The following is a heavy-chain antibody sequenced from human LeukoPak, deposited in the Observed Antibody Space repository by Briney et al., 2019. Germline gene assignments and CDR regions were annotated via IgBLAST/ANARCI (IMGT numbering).Heavy chain of an antibody. V-gene: IGHV3-48*01. CDR3: ARDPAMQTWLSAYYFDY. D-gene: IGHD3-22*01. CDR2: ISSDGSTI. J-gene: IGHJ4*02. CDR1: GFTFGSYT. Sequence: GGSLRLSCAVSGFTFGSYTMNWVRQAPGKGLEWISYISSDGSTIYYADSVKGRFTISRDNARNSLYLQMNSLRAEDTAVYYCARDPAMQTWLSAYYFDYWGQGTQVSVPS.